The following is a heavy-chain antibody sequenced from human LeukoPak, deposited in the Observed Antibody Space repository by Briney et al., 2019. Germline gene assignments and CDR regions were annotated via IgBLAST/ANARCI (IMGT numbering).Heavy chain of an antibody. D-gene: IGHD6-13*01. J-gene: IGHJ4*02. CDR1: GYTFTGYY. CDR3: ARPPPPHFNYIAAVTTVYTEIDY. CDR2: INPNSGGT. V-gene: IGHV1-2*02. Sequence: ASVKLSCKASGYTFTGYYMHWVRQAPGQGLEWMGWINPNSGGTNYAQKFQGRVTMTRDTSISTAYMELSRLRSDDTAVYYCARPPPPHFNYIAAVTTVYTEIDYWGQGTLVTVSP.